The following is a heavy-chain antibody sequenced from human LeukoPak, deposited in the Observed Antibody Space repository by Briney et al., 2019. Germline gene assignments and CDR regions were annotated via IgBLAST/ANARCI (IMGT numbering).Heavy chain of an antibody. D-gene: IGHD6-6*01. Sequence: GASVKVSCKASGYTFTGYYMHWVRQAPGQGLEWMGWIDPKRGGTNYAQKFQGRVTMTRDTSISTVYMELSRLRSDDTAVYHCARAAASRPFDYWGQGTLVTVSS. CDR2: IDPKRGGT. CDR1: GYTFTGYY. V-gene: IGHV1-2*02. J-gene: IGHJ4*02. CDR3: ARAAASRPFDY.